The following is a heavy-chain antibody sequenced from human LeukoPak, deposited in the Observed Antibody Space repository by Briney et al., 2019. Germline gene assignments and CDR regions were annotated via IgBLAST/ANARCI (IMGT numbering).Heavy chain of an antibody. J-gene: IGHJ4*02. Sequence: SETLSLTCTVSGGSISGYYWNWIRQPAGKGLHWVGRIFSSGGTNYNPSLQSRVTMSVDTSKNQFSLKLSSVTAADTAVYYCARAGDRRDGPMGFGYWGQGTLVTVSS. CDR2: IFSSGGT. CDR3: ARAGDRRDGPMGFGY. CDR1: GGSISGYY. V-gene: IGHV4-4*07. D-gene: IGHD5-24*01.